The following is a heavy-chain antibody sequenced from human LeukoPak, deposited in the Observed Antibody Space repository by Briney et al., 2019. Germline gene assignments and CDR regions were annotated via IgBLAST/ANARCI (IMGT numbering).Heavy chain of an antibody. D-gene: IGHD6-13*01. Sequence: SETLSLTCPVSGYSISSGYYWGWIRQPPGKGLEWIGNIYPTGSTYYNPSLKSRVTISVDTSKNQFSLKVSSVSAADTAVYYCARAYSSSWYWNWFDPWGQGTLVTVSS. V-gene: IGHV4-38-2*02. CDR3: ARAYSSSWYWNWFDP. CDR1: GYSISSGYY. CDR2: IYPTGST. J-gene: IGHJ5*02.